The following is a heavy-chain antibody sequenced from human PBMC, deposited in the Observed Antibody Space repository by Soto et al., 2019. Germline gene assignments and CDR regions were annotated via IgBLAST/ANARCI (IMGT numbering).Heavy chain of an antibody. CDR3: TRDPRSMDV. Sequence: QVPLVESGGGLVKPGGSLRLSCAASGFTFTAYYMTWIRQAPGKALECLSYIGPGSTYTNYADSVKGRFTISRDNAKNSLYLHMDSLRADDTAVYYCTRDPRSMDVWGQGTTVTVSS. CDR2: IGPGSTYT. CDR1: GFTFTAYY. V-gene: IGHV3-11*05. J-gene: IGHJ6*02.